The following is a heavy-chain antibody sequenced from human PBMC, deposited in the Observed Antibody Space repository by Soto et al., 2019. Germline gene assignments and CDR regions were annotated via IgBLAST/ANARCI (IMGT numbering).Heavy chain of an antibody. J-gene: IGHJ5*01. CDR1: GVTFSSYA. V-gene: IGHV1-69*18. Sequence: QVQLVQSGAEVKKPGSSVKVSCSASGVTFSSYAFTWVRQAPGQGLEWMGNIIPVFRTSTYEQRLQGRLTISAAESNNTVCLDLSSLSSEETAFYFCAKDGSWDGGGGASWGPGTLVILSS. CDR3: AKDGSWDGGGGAS. D-gene: IGHD3-16*01. CDR2: IIPVFRTS.